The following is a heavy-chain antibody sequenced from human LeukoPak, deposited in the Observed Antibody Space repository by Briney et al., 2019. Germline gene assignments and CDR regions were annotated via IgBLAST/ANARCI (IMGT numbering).Heavy chain of an antibody. J-gene: IGHJ3*02. CDR3: AGDGYSSGHDAFDI. CDR1: GYTFTTYG. V-gene: IGHV1-18*01. D-gene: IGHD3-22*01. CDR2: ISGYNGNT. Sequence: GSVKVSCKASGYTFTTYGITWVRQAPGRGLGWMGWISGYNGNTNYAQKFQGRVTMTTDTSTRTAYMELGSLRSDDTAVYYCAGDGYSSGHDAFDIWGQGTMVTVSS.